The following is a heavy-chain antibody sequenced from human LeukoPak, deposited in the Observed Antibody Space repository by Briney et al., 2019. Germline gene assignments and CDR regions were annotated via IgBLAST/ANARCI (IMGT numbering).Heavy chain of an antibody. D-gene: IGHD4-23*01. CDR1: GGSISSSSYY. CDR2: IYYSGST. V-gene: IGHV4-39*07. Sequence: PSETLSLACTVSGGSISSSSYYWGWIRQPPGKGLEWIGSIYYSGSTYYNPSLKSRVTISVDTSKNQFSLKLSSVTAADTAVYYCARDYGGNSLPQHWGQGTLVTASS. CDR3: ARDYGGNSLPQH. J-gene: IGHJ1*01.